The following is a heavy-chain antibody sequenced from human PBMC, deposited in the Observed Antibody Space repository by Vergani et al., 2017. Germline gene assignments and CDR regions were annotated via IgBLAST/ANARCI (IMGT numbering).Heavy chain of an antibody. CDR1: GFTFSSYG. J-gene: IGHJ6*03. Sequence: QVQLVESGGGVVQPGRSLRLSCAASGFTFSSYGMHWVRQAPGKGLEWVAVISYDGSNKYYADSVKGRFTISRDNSKNTLYLQMNSLRAEDTAVYYCARVILGVVSRHYYYYMDVWGKGP. CDR2: ISYDGSNK. CDR3: ARVILGVVSRHYYYYMDV. D-gene: IGHD3-22*01. V-gene: IGHV3-30*03.